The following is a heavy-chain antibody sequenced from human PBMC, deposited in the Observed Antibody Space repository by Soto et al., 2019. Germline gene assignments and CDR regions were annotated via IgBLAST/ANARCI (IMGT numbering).Heavy chain of an antibody. Sequence: QVQLQQRGAGLFKPSETLSLTCSDYGWSFRGYYWCCIRQPPGKVLELLGEINRSGLTNYNPSLKGRVTISVDKSKYPFSLQLSSVTAAVTTVYYCARAAHRYCSGGSCYSGRDYWGQGTLVTVSS. CDR3: ARAAHRYCSGGSCYSGRDY. J-gene: IGHJ4*02. CDR1: GWSFRGYY. D-gene: IGHD2-15*01. V-gene: IGHV4-34*01. CDR2: INRSGLT.